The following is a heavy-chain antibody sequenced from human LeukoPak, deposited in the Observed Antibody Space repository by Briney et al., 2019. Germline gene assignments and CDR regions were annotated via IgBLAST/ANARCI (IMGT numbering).Heavy chain of an antibody. CDR3: ATFRQTYDILTGYLIGPFDY. CDR2: FDPEDGET. Sequence: ASVKVSCKVSGYTLTELSMHWVRQAPGKGLEWMGGFDPEDGETIYAQKFQSRVTMTEDTSTDTAYMELSSLRSEDTAVYYCATFRQTYDILTGYLIGPFDYWGQGTLVTVSS. J-gene: IGHJ4*02. CDR1: GYTLTELS. D-gene: IGHD3-9*01. V-gene: IGHV1-24*01.